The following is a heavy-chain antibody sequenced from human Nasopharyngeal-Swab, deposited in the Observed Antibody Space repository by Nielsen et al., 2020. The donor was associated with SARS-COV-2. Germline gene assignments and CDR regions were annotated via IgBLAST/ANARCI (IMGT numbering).Heavy chain of an antibody. CDR3: ARLKITSATYYYDSSGAAPDY. J-gene: IGHJ4*02. V-gene: IGHV4-34*01. D-gene: IGHD3-22*01. CDR2: INHSGST. Sequence: WIRQPPGKGLEWIGEINHSGSTNNNPSLKSRVTISVDTSKNQFSLNLNSVTAADTAVYYCARLKITSATYYYDSSGAAPDYWGQGTLVPSPQ.